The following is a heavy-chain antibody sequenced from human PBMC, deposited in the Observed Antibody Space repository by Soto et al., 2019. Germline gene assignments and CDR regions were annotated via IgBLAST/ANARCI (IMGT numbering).Heavy chain of an antibody. CDR3: AREFEQWLFDC. J-gene: IGHJ4*02. Sequence: QVQLVESGGGVVQPGRSLRLSCAASGFTFSSYGMHWVRQAPGKGLEWVAVIWYDGSNKYYADSVKGRFTISRDNSKNTLYLQMNSMRAEDTAVYYCAREFEQWLFDCWGQGTLVTVSS. CDR2: IWYDGSNK. V-gene: IGHV3-33*01. D-gene: IGHD6-19*01. CDR1: GFTFSSYG.